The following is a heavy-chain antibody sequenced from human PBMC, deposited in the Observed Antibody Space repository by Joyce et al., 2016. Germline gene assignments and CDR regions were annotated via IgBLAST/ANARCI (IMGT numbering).Heavy chain of an antibody. V-gene: IGHV4-59*01. J-gene: IGHJ4*02. Sequence: QVQLQESGPGLVKPSETLSLTCTVSGASISSYYWSWIRQPPGKGLEWIGYIYYRGSINYNPSLKSRVTISVDTSKNQFSLKLSSVTAADTAVYYCARTSSSWYHFDYWGQGTLVTVSS. CDR2: IYYRGSI. CDR3: ARTSSSWYHFDY. D-gene: IGHD6-13*01. CDR1: GASISSYY.